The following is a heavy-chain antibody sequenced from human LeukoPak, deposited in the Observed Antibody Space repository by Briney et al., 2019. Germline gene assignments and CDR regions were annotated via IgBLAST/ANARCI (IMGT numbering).Heavy chain of an antibody. Sequence: GASVKVSCKASGYTFTSYDINWVRQATGQGLEWMGWMNPNSGNTGYAQKFQGRVTMTRNTSISTAYMELRSLRSEDTAVYYCARNLITIFGVVIQAFAYWGQGTLVTVSS. CDR3: ARNLITIFGVVIQAFAY. V-gene: IGHV1-8*01. CDR2: MNPNSGNT. J-gene: IGHJ4*02. D-gene: IGHD3-3*01. CDR1: GYTFTSYD.